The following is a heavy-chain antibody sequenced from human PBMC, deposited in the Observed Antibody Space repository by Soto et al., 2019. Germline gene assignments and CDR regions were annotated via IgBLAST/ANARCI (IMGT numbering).Heavy chain of an antibody. V-gene: IGHV4-59*01. J-gene: IGHJ4*02. Sequence: SETVSLTCTVSGDSISTFYWSWIRQPPGKGLEWIGYIHYSGSTNYSPSLKSQVIISVDTSKNQFSLKLSSVTAADTAVYFCARVRSNLFDYWGQGTLVTVSS. D-gene: IGHD3-3*01. CDR2: IHYSGST. CDR3: ARVRSNLFDY. CDR1: GDSISTFY.